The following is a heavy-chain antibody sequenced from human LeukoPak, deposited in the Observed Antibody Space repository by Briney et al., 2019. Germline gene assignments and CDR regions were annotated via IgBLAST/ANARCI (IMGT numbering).Heavy chain of an antibody. J-gene: IGHJ6*02. D-gene: IGHD6-6*01. Sequence: PGRSLRLSCTASGFTFWSYGIHWVRQAPGKGLEWVAVISYDGNHEVYADSVKGRFTVSRDNSLNTVYLQMNSLRTEDTAVLYCAKDRRMMSSQYGMDVWGQGTTVTVSS. CDR1: GFTFWSYG. CDR2: ISYDGNHE. CDR3: AKDRRMMSSQYGMDV. V-gene: IGHV3-30*18.